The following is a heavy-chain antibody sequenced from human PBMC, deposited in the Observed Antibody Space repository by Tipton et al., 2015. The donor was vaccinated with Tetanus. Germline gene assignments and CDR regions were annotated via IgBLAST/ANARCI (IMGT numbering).Heavy chain of an antibody. CDR1: GFTFSSYS. D-gene: IGHD1-26*01. V-gene: IGHV3-21*01. CDR2: ISSSSSYI. J-gene: IGHJ4*02. CDR3: ARMRWYSGSYGGGEY. Sequence: SLRLSCAASGFTFSSYSMNWVRQAPGKGLEWVSSISSSSSYIYYADSVKGRFTISRDNAKNSLYLQMNSLRAEDTAVYYCARMRWYSGSYGGGEYWGQGTLVTVSS.